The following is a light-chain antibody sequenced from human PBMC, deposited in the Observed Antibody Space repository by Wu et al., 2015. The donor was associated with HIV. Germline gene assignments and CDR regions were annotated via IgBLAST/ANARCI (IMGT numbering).Light chain of an antibody. Sequence: EIVLTQSPGTLSLSPGERVTLSCRASQSVSSSYLAWYQRKPGQAPRLLIYGASSRATGISDRFSGSGSGTDFTLTISRLEPEDFAVYYCQQYGSSPLTFGGGTKVEIK. V-gene: IGKV3-20*01. CDR1: QSVSSSY. CDR3: QQYGSSPLT. J-gene: IGKJ4*01. CDR2: GAS.